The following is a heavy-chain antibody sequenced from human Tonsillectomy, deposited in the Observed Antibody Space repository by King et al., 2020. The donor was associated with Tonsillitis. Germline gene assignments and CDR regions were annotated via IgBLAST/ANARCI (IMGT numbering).Heavy chain of an antibody. CDR1: GFTFSNYA. D-gene: IGHD3-3*01. Sequence: VQLVESGGGLVQPGGSLRLSCAASGFTFSNYAMSWVRQAPGKGLEWVSAIRCSGDSTYYADSVKGRFTISRDNSKNTLYLQMNILRAEDTALYYCSKDLSGNFWSGYYFDYWGQGTLVTVSS. V-gene: IGHV3-23*04. CDR2: IRCSGDST. J-gene: IGHJ4*02. CDR3: SKDLSGNFWSGYYFDY.